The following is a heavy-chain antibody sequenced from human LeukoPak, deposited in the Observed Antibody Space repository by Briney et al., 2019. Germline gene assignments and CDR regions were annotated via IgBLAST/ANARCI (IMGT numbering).Heavy chain of an antibody. CDR1: GFTFSSYS. V-gene: IGHV3-21*01. Sequence: GGSLRLSCAASGFTFSSYSMNWVRQAPGKGLEWVSSISSSSSYIYYADSVKGRFTISRDNAKNSLYLQMNSLRAEDTAVYYCARAGYYDSSGHYFKYYFDYWGQGTLVTVSS. J-gene: IGHJ4*02. CDR3: ARAGYYDSSGHYFKYYFDY. CDR2: ISSSSSYI. D-gene: IGHD3-22*01.